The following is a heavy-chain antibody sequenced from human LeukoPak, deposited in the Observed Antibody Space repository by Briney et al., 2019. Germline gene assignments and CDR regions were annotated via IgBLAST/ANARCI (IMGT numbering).Heavy chain of an antibody. D-gene: IGHD5-18*01. Sequence: GGSLRLSCAASGFTFSSYAMHWIRQAPGKGLEWVAVISYDGSNKYYADSVKGRFTISRDNSKNTLYLQMNSLRAEDTAVYYCAGYPPDTAMVKDYYYGMDVWGQGTTVTVSS. J-gene: IGHJ6*02. CDR2: ISYDGSNK. CDR3: AGYPPDTAMVKDYYYGMDV. V-gene: IGHV3-30-3*01. CDR1: GFTFSSYA.